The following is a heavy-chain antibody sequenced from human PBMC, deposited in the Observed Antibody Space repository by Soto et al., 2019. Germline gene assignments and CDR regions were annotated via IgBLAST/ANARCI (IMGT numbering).Heavy chain of an antibody. J-gene: IGHJ4*02. Sequence: GGSLRLSCAASGFTFSSYAMSWVRQAPGKGLEWVSAISGSGGSTYYADSVKGRFTISRDNSKNTLYLQMNSLRAEDTDVYYCAKDKLVPYYYGSGSYLPTFDYRGQGTLVTVSS. CDR3: AKDKLVPYYYGSGSYLPTFDY. CDR1: GFTFSSYA. V-gene: IGHV3-23*01. D-gene: IGHD3-10*01. CDR2: ISGSGGST.